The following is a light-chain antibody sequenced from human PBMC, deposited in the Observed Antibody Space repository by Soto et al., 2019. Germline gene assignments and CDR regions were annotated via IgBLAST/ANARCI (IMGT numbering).Light chain of an antibody. J-gene: IGKJ1*01. CDR3: QQYYTWPRGT. CDR1: QRVSNY. CDR2: AAS. V-gene: IGKV3-11*01. Sequence: EIVLTRSLATVSLSPGERVRFSCRASQRVSNYLAWYQQKPGQAHSLIVSAASNRATGIPARFSGSGSGTEFTLSISGLQSADFGVYYCQQYYTWPRGTCGQGTRVEIK.